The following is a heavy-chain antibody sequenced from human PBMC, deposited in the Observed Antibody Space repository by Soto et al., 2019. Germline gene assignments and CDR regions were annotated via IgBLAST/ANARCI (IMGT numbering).Heavy chain of an antibody. CDR2: IIPIFGTA. D-gene: IGHD6-6*01. CDR1: GGTFSSYA. CDR3: ARSSSSGFRWFDP. Sequence: SVKVSCKASGGTFSSYAISWVRQAPGQGLEWMGGIIPIFGTANYAQKFQGRVTITADESTSTAYMELSSLRSEDTAVYYCARSSSSGFRWFDPWGQGTLVTVSS. V-gene: IGHV1-69*13. J-gene: IGHJ5*02.